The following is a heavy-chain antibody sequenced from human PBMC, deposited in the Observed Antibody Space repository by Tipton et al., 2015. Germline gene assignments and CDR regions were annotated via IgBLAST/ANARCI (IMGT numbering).Heavy chain of an antibody. Sequence: GSLRLSCAASGFTFSNYSMNWVRQAPGKGLEWVSSISSRTSYIYYADSVKGRFTIPRDNAKNALYLQMNSLRAEDTAVYYCARLVGVGSYYFDYWGQGTLVTVSS. CDR1: GFTFSNYS. J-gene: IGHJ4*02. V-gene: IGHV3-21*01. CDR3: ARLVGVGSYYFDY. D-gene: IGHD2-15*01. CDR2: ISSRTSYI.